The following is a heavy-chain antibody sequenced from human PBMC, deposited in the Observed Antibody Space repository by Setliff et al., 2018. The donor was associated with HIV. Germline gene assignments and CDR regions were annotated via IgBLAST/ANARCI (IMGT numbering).Heavy chain of an antibody. CDR1: GGSFSGYY. CDR3: ARVSPTRWGSAGRGGSGVNWFDP. V-gene: IGHV4-34*01. CDR2: INHSGST. D-gene: IGHD1-26*01. J-gene: IGHJ5*02. Sequence: SETLSLTCAVYGGSFSGYYWSWIRQPPGKGLEWIGEINHSGSTNHNPSLKSRVTISVDTSKNQFSLKLSSVTAADTAVYYCARVSPTRWGSAGRGGSGVNWFDPWGQGTLVTVSS.